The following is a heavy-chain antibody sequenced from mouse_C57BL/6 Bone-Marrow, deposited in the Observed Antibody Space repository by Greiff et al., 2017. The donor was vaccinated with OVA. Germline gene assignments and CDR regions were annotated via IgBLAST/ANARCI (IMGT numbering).Heavy chain of an antibody. CDR3: TSYGNFDY. J-gene: IGHJ2*01. CDR1: GFNIKDDY. CDR2: IDPENGDT. V-gene: IGHV14-4*01. D-gene: IGHD2-1*01. Sequence: VQLQQSGAELVRPGASVKLSCTASGFNIKDDYMHWVKQRPEQGLEWIGWIDPENGDTEYASKFQGKATITADTSSTTAYLQLSSLTSVDTAVYFCTSYGNFDYWGQGTTLTVSS.